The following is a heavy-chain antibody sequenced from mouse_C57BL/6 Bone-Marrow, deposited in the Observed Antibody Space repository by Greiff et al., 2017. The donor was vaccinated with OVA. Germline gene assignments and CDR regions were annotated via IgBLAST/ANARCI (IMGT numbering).Heavy chain of an antibody. CDR2: ISSGGSYT. D-gene: IGHD2-2*01. CDR1: GFTFSSYG. J-gene: IGHJ1*03. V-gene: IGHV5-6*02. CDR3: ERRIYDGYDVDWYFDV. Sequence: EVKLVESGGDLVKPGGSLKLSCAASGFTFSSYGMSWVRQTPDKRLEWVATISSGGSYTYYPDSVKGRFTISRDNAKNTLYLQMSSLKSEDTARYYCERRIYDGYDVDWYFDVWGTGTTVTVSS.